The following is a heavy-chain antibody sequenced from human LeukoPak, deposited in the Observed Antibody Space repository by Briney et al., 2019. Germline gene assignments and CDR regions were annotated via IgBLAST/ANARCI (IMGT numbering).Heavy chain of an antibody. Sequence: SETLSLTCTVSGGSISSYYWSWIRQPPGKGLEWIGYIHYSGSTNYNPSLKSRVTISVDTSKNQFSLKLSSVTAADTAVYYCARHCSGGSCYFEGAINAFDIWGQGTMVTVSS. J-gene: IGHJ3*02. V-gene: IGHV4-59*08. CDR3: ARHCSGGSCYFEGAINAFDI. D-gene: IGHD2-15*01. CDR1: GGSISSYY. CDR2: IHYSGST.